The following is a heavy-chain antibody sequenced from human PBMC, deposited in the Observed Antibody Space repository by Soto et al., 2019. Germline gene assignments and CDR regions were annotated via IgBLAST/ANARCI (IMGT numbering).Heavy chain of an antibody. Sequence: SVKVSCKASGGTFSSYTISWVRQAPGQGLEWMGRIIPILGIANYAQKFQGRVTITADKSTSTAYMELSSLRSEDTAVYYYARFGAQGTNWFDPWGQGTLVTVSS. CDR2: IIPILGIA. J-gene: IGHJ5*02. D-gene: IGHD3-10*01. CDR3: ARFGAQGTNWFDP. V-gene: IGHV1-69*02. CDR1: GGTFSSYT.